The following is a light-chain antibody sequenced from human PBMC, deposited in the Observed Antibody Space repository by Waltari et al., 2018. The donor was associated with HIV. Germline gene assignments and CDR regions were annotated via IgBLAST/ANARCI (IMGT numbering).Light chain of an antibody. J-gene: IGLJ3*02. CDR1: SSTIGSDA. V-gene: IGLV1-44*01. CDR3: ATWDHRLNGWV. Sequence: QAVLTQPPSAPGTPGQRITISSSGSSSTIGSDAVTWYQQLPGTAPKLLINNNNQRPSGVPDRFSASKSGTSASLAISGLQSEDEADYYCATWDHRLNGWVFGGGTKLTVL. CDR2: NNN.